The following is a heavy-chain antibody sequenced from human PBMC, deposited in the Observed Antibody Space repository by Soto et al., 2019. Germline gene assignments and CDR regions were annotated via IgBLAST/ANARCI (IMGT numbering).Heavy chain of an antibody. J-gene: IGHJ5*02. CDR2: MYYSGTT. CDR1: GGSISSSDFY. D-gene: IGHD3-22*01. CDR3: AVVDSTGNWIDP. V-gene: IGHV4-39*01. Sequence: PSETLSLTCTVSGGSISSSDFYWGWLRQPPGKGLDFIGSMYYSGTTYYNPSLKNRITISVDTSKNQFSLKLISVTAADTAVYYCAVVDSTGNWIDPWGRGALVTVSS.